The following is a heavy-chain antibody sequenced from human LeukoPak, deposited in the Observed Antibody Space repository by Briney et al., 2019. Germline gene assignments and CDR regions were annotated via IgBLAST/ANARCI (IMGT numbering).Heavy chain of an antibody. V-gene: IGHV3-23*01. CDR2: ISTSSDST. CDR3: ASGLYGGVFDD. D-gene: IGHD4/OR15-4a*01. Sequence: GGCLRLSCVMSGFTFSNYAMNWVRQAPGKGLEWVSDISTSSDSTYHIESVRGRFTISRDNSKNTLYLQMNSLRVDDTAVYYCASGLYGGVFDDWGQGTLVTVSS. J-gene: IGHJ4*02. CDR1: GFTFSNYA.